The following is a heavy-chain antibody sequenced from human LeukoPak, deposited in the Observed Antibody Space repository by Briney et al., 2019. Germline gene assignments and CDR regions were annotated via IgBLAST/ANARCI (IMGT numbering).Heavy chain of an antibody. CDR1: GFTFSSYE. CDR2: ISSSGNTI. Sequence: PGGSLRLSCAASGFTFSSYEMNWVRQAPGKGLEWVSYISSSGNTIYYADSVKGRVTISRDDGKNTLYLHMNSLRDDDTAVYYCATDLRYAFDYWGQGILVTVSS. J-gene: IGHJ4*02. CDR3: ATDLRYAFDY. V-gene: IGHV3-48*03. D-gene: IGHD3-9*01.